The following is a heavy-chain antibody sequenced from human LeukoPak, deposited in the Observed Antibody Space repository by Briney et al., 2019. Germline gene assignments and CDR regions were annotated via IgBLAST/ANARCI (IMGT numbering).Heavy chain of an antibody. CDR2: INTNTWNP. J-gene: IGHJ4*02. CDR3: ARVVGCGGDCYYGISDY. Sequence: GASVKVSCKASGYTFTSYAMNWVRQAPGQGLEWMGWINTNTWNPTYAQGFTVRFGFSLDTSVGTAYLQISSLKAEDTAVYYCARVVGCGGDCYYGISDYWGQGALVTVSS. V-gene: IGHV7-4-1*02. CDR1: GYTFTSYA. D-gene: IGHD2-21*02.